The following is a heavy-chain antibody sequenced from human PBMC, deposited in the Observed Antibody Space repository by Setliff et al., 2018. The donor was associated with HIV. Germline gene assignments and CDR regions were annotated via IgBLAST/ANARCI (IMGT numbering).Heavy chain of an antibody. Sequence: SETLSLTCTVSGGSVSSYYWSWIRQPPGKGLEWIGYIYYSGSTNYNPSLKSRVTISADTSRNQFSLKLTSVTAADTAIYYCARSRPRSMDFYMDVWGKGTTVTVSS. V-gene: IGHV4-59*02. CDR3: ARSRPRSMDFYMDV. D-gene: IGHD2-8*01. CDR2: IYYSGST. J-gene: IGHJ6*03. CDR1: GGSVSSYY.